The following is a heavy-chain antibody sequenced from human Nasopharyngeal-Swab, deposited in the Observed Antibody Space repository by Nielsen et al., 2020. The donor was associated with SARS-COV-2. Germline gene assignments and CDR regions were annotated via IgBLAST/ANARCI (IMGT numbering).Heavy chain of an antibody. CDR1: GFVFSGSA. D-gene: IGHD4/OR15-4a*01. J-gene: IGHJ4*02. Sequence: GESLKISCAASGFVFSGSAIHWVRQASGKGLEWVGRIGDKAHNYATTYAASVKGRLTISRDDSKNTAFLQMDSLNTEDTALYYCTTDYYFDYWGQGTLGTVSS. CDR2: IGDKAHNYAT. V-gene: IGHV3-73*01. CDR3: TTDYYFDY.